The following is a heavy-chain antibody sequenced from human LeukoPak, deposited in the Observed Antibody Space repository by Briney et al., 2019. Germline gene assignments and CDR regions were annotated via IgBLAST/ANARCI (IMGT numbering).Heavy chain of an antibody. CDR2: INSDGSST. Sequence: SGGSLRLSCAASGFTFSSYWMHWVRQAPGKGLVWVSRINSDGSSTNYADSVKGRFTISRDNAKNTLYLQMNSLRAEDTAVYYCARGTTVTPFDYWGQGTLVTVSS. V-gene: IGHV3-74*01. J-gene: IGHJ4*02. D-gene: IGHD4-17*01. CDR3: ARGTTVTPFDY. CDR1: GFTFSSYW.